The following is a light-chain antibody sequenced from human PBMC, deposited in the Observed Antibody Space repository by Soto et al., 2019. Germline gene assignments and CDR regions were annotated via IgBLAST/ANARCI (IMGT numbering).Light chain of an antibody. J-gene: IGKJ5*01. V-gene: IGKV2D-29*02. CDR2: EVS. CDR3: MQSTQLPPT. CDR1: QSLLHITGDTF. Sequence: DVVMTQTPLSLSVAPGQPASISCKSSQSLLHITGDTFLFWYLQKPGQSPQLLIYEVSTRVSGVPDRFSGSGSGTDFTLEISRVETDDVGIYYCMQSTQLPPTFGQGTRPESK.